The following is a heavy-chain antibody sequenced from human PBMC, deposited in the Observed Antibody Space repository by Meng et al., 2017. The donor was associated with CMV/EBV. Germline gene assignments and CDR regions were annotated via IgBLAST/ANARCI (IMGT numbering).Heavy chain of an antibody. V-gene: IGHV3-7*02. CDR3: RLGHYSQD. J-gene: IGHJ4*02. CDR2: IKQDGSER. D-gene: IGHD4-17*01. CDR1: GLPISNYW. Sequence: DLGEAGGGLVQPWGSLRLSCAASGLPISNYWMSWVRQAPGKGLEWVANIKQDGSERYYVDSVKGRFSISRDNADNSLYLQMNNLRAEDTAVYYCRLGHYSQDWGQGTLVTVSS.